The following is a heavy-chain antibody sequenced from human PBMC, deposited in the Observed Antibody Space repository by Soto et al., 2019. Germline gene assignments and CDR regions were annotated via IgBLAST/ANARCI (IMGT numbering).Heavy chain of an antibody. CDR1: GYTFTSYV. CDR2: INAGNGNT. J-gene: IGHJ6*02. CDR3: ASEAIAAAAVYGMDV. Sequence: QVQLVQSGAPETKPGASVKVSCKASGYTFTSYVMHWVRQAPGQRLEWMGWINAGNGNTKYSQKFQGRVTITRDTSASTAYMELSSLRSEDTAVYYCASEAIAAAAVYGMDVWGQGTTVTVSS. V-gene: IGHV1-3*05. D-gene: IGHD6-13*01.